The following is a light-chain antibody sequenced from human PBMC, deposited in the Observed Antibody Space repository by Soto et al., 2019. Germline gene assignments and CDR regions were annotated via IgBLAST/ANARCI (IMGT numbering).Light chain of an antibody. CDR3: CSYAGSYTFSYV. CDR1: SSDVGGYNY. J-gene: IGLJ1*01. CDR2: DVS. Sequence: QSALTQPRSVSGSPGQSVTISCTGTSSDVGGYNYVSWYQQHPGKAPKLMIYDVSKRPSGVPDRFSGSKSGNTASLTISGLQAEDEADYYCCSYAGSYTFSYVFGTGTKVNVL. V-gene: IGLV2-11*01.